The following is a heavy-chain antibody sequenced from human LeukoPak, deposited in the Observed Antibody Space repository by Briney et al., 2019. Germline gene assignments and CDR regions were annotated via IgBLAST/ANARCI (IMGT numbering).Heavy chain of an antibody. CDR2: ISAYNGNT. Sequence: ASVKVSCKASGYTFINYGISWVRQAPGQGLEWMGWISAYNGNTNYAQKLQGRVTMTTDTSTSTAYMELRSLRSDDTAVYYCARNVGYCSSTSCSYFDYWGQGTLVTVSS. J-gene: IGHJ4*02. V-gene: IGHV1-18*01. CDR1: GYTFINYG. D-gene: IGHD2-2*01. CDR3: ARNVGYCSSTSCSYFDY.